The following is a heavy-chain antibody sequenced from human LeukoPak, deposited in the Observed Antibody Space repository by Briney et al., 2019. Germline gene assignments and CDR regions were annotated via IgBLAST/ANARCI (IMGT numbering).Heavy chain of an antibody. D-gene: IGHD2-21*02. CDR2: AYYRSTWHH. CDR1: GDSVSINSAA. V-gene: IGHV6-1*01. CDR3: AREVDIVMATAVNFDF. Sequence: SQTLSLTCAISGDSVSINSAAWNWVRQSPTRGLEWLGSAYYRSTWHHYYAESVKNRITINPDTSKNQFSLHLTSVTPEDTAVYYCAREVDIVMATAVNFDFWGQGTLVTVSS. J-gene: IGHJ4*02.